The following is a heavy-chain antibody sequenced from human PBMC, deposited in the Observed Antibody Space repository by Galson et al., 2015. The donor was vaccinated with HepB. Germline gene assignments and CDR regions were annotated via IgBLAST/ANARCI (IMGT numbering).Heavy chain of an antibody. J-gene: IGHJ2*01. CDR2: ISAYNGNT. CDR3: ARDPPAVVATPDSWYFDL. V-gene: IGHV1-18*04. D-gene: IGHD3-22*01. Sequence: SVKVSCKASGYTFTSYGISWVRQAPGQGLEWMGWISAYNGNTNYAQKLQGRVTMTTDTSTSTAYMELRSLRSDDTAVYYCARDPPAVVATPDSWYFDLWGRGTLVTVSS. CDR1: GYTFTSYG.